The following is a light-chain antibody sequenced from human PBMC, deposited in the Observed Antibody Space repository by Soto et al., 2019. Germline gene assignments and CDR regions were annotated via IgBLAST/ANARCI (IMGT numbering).Light chain of an antibody. Sequence: QSVLTQPASVSGSPGQSITISCAGTSTDVGAYNYVSWYQQHPGKPPKVMIYDVNNRPSVVSHCFSGSKSGYAASLTISGLQAEDEADYYCCSYTRSDTVVFGGGTKLTVL. J-gene: IGLJ2*01. CDR3: CSYTRSDTVV. CDR1: STDVGAYNY. V-gene: IGLV2-14*03. CDR2: DVN.